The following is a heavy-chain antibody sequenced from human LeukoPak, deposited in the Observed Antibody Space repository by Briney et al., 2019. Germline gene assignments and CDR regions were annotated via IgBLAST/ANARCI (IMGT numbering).Heavy chain of an antibody. Sequence: RPSETLSLTCAVFGGSFSGYYWSWIRQPPGKGLEWIGEINHSGSTNYNPSLKSRVTISVDTSKNQFSLKLSSVTAADTAVYYYSRRSYYGSGSYCFDYWGQGTLVTVSS. D-gene: IGHD3-10*01. V-gene: IGHV4-34*01. J-gene: IGHJ4*02. CDR2: INHSGST. CDR3: SRRSYYGSGSYCFDY. CDR1: GGSFSGYY.